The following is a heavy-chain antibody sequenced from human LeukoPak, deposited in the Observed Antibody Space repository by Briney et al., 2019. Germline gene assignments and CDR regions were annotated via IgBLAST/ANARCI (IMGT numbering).Heavy chain of an antibody. V-gene: IGHV3-11*01. D-gene: IGHD3-3*01. Sequence: GGSLRLSCAASGFTFSDYYMSWIRQAPGQGLERVSYISSSGSAIYYADSVQGRFTISRDNAKNSLYLQMNSLRAQDTAVYYCARDGLTGTPYYDFWSGYLIHYGMDVWGQGTTVTVSS. J-gene: IGHJ6*02. CDR3: ARDGLTGTPYYDFWSGYLIHYGMDV. CDR1: GFTFSDYY. CDR2: ISSSGSAI.